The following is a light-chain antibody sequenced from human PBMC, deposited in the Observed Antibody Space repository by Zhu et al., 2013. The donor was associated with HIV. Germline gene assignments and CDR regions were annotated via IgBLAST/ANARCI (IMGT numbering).Light chain of an antibody. CDR3: GTWDSSLSAGV. J-gene: IGLJ2*01. CDR2: GNS. CDR1: SSNIGAGYD. Sequence: QSVLTQPPSVSGAPGQRVTLSCTGTSSNIGAGYDVHWYQQLPGTAPKVLIYGNSNRPSGVPDRFSGSKSGTSASLAITGLQAGDEAEYYCGTWDSSLSAGVFGGGTKLTVL. V-gene: IGLV1-40*01.